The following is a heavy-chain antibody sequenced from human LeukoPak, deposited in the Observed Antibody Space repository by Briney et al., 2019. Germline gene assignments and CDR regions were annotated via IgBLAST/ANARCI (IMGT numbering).Heavy chain of an antibody. J-gene: IGHJ4*02. CDR1: GFTFDDYA. V-gene: IGHV3-9*03. Sequence: GGSLRLSCAASGFTFDDYAMHWVRQAPGKGLEWVSGISWNSDTIVYADSVKGRFTISRDNAKNSLYLQMNSLRAEDMALYYCAKSGSYSSPYYFDYWGQGTLVTVSS. D-gene: IGHD3-10*01. CDR2: ISWNSDTI. CDR3: AKSGSYSSPYYFDY.